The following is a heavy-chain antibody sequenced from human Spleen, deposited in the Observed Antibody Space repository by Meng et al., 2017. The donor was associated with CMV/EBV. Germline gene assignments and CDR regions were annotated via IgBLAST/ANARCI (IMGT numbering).Heavy chain of an antibody. CDR3: ARDPRVNGMDV. V-gene: IGHV3-23*01. D-gene: IGHD3-10*01. CDR2: ISGSGGSA. Sequence: GESLKISCAASGFTFSRYAMSWVRQAPGKGLEWVSAISGSGGSAYYADSVKGRFTISRDNSKNTLYLQMNSLRAEDTAVYYCARDPRVNGMDVWGQGTTVTVSS. J-gene: IGHJ6*02. CDR1: GFTFSRYA.